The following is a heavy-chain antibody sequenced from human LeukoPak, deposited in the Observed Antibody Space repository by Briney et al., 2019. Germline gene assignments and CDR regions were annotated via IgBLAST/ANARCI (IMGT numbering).Heavy chain of an antibody. V-gene: IGHV3-23*01. D-gene: IGHD2-2*01. CDR3: AKDADCSSTSCVLRYFDL. CDR1: GFTFSSYA. J-gene: IGHJ2*01. Sequence: QPGGSLRLSCAASGFTFSSYAMSWVRQAPGKGLEWVSAISGSGGSTYYADSVKGRFTISRDNSKNTLYLQMNSLRAEDTAVYYCAKDADCSSTSCVLRYFDLWGRGTLVTVSS. CDR2: ISGSGGST.